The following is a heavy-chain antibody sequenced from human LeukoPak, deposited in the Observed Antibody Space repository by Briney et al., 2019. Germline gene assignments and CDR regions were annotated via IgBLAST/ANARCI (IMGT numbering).Heavy chain of an antibody. J-gene: IGHJ4*02. CDR2: IYYSGTTNSGST. CDR1: GGSIRSDY. V-gene: IGHV4-59*01. Sequence: PSETLSLTCTVSGGSIRSDYWSWIRQPPGKGLEWIGYIYYSGTTNSGSTNYNPSLKSRVTISVDTSKNQFSLKLRSVTAADTAVYYCARDQAMADFDHWGQGTLVTVSS. CDR3: ARDQAMADFDH. D-gene: IGHD5-18*01.